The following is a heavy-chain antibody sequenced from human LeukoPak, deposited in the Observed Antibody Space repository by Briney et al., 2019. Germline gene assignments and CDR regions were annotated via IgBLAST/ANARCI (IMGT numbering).Heavy chain of an antibody. V-gene: IGHV3-21*01. CDR3: ARDMSRWEYSSSWYGGLFDY. D-gene: IGHD6-13*01. CDR1: GYTFTSYD. CDR2: ISSSSSYI. Sequence: SCKASGYTFTSYDINWVRQAPGKGLEWVSSISSSSSYIYYADSVKGRFTISRDNAKNSLYLQMNSLRAEDTAVYYCARDMSRWEYSSSWYGGLFDYWGQGTLVTVSS. J-gene: IGHJ4*02.